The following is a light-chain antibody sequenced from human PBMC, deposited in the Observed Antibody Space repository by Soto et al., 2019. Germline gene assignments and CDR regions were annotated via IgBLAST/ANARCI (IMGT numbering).Light chain of an antibody. CDR2: GAS. CDR1: QSVSNNY. Sequence: LSPGERATLSFRASQSVSNNYLAWYQQKPGQAPRLLIYGASNRATGIPDRFSGSGSGTDFTLTISRLEPEDFAVYYCQQYGSSGTFGQGTKVDIK. J-gene: IGKJ1*01. V-gene: IGKV3-20*01. CDR3: QQYGSSGT.